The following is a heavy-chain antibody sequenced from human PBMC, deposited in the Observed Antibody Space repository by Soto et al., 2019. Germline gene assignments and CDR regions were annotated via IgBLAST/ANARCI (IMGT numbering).Heavy chain of an antibody. D-gene: IGHD2-8*01. V-gene: IGHV1-69*02. CDR3: ARRYCTNGVCYGYAFDI. J-gene: IGHJ3*02. CDR2: IIPILGIA. Sequence: QVQLVQSGAEVKKPGSSVKVSCKASGGTFSSYTISWVRQAPGQGLEGMGRIIPILGIANYAQKFQGRVTITADKSTSTAYMELSSLRSEDTAVYYCARRYCTNGVCYGYAFDIWGQGTMVTVSS. CDR1: GGTFSSYT.